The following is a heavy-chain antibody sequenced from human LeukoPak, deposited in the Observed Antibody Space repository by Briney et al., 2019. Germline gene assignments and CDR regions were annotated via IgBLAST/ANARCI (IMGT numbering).Heavy chain of an antibody. CDR1: GFTFSSFE. J-gene: IGHJ4*02. Sequence: GGSLRLSCAASGFTFSSFEMNWVRQAPGKGLEWVSYITSSGSTIYYADSVKGRFTISRDNAKNSLYLQMNSLRAEDTALYYCAKDRKAEYSSGWYVGGFDYWGQGTLVTVSS. CDR3: AKDRKAEYSSGWYVGGFDY. V-gene: IGHV3-48*03. D-gene: IGHD6-19*01. CDR2: ITSSGSTI.